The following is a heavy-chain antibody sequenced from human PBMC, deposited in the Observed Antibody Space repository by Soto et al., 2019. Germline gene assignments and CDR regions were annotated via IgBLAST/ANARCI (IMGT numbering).Heavy chain of an antibody. J-gene: IGHJ6*02. CDR1: GGTFSSYA. CDR2: IIPIFGTA. Sequence: SVKVSCKASGGTFSSYAISWVRQAPGQGLEWMGGIIPIFGTANYAQKFQGRVTITADKSTSTAYMELSSLRSEDTAVYYCASGSYYYDSSGSAYYYYGMDVWGQGTTVTVSS. V-gene: IGHV1-69*06. CDR3: ASGSYYYDSSGSAYYYYGMDV. D-gene: IGHD3-22*01.